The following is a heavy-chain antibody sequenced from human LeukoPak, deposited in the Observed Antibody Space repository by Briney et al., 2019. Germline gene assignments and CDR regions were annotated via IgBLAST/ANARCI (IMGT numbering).Heavy chain of an antibody. V-gene: IGHV3-53*01. D-gene: IGHD3-22*01. CDR2: IYSGGST. Sequence: GGSLRLSCAASGFTFSNSWMSWVRQAPGKGLEWVSVIYSGGSTYYADSVKGRFTISRDNSKNTLYLQMNSLRAEDTAVYYCARENYYDSSGYDYWGQGTLVTVSS. CDR1: GFTFSNSW. CDR3: ARENYYDSSGYDY. J-gene: IGHJ4*02.